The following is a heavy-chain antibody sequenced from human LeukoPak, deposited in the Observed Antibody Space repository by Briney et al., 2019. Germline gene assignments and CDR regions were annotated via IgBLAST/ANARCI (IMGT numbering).Heavy chain of an antibody. J-gene: IGHJ4*02. V-gene: IGHV1-69*01. D-gene: IGHD3-10*01. CDR2: INPIFGTA. CDR3: ATRGMVRGVIIPNEYYFDY. CDR1: GGTFSSYA. Sequence: SVKVSCKASGGTFSSYAISWVRQAPGQGLDWMGGINPIFGTANYAQKFQGRVTITADESTSTAYMELSSLRSEDTAVYYCATRGMVRGVIIPNEYYFDYWGQGTLVTVSS.